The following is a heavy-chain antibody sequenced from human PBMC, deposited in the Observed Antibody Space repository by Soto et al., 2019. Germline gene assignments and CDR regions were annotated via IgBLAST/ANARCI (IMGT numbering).Heavy chain of an antibody. D-gene: IGHD5-18*01. V-gene: IGHV3-23*01. Sequence: GGSVRLSCAASGFTFSSYAMSWVRQAPGKGLEWVSGISGSVGSTYYAHSVKGRFTISRDNAKNTLYLQMNSLRAEDTAIYYCAKDWGDTCGYGVPDYWGQGTLVTVSS. CDR2: ISGSVGST. J-gene: IGHJ4*02. CDR3: AKDWGDTCGYGVPDY. CDR1: GFTFSSYA.